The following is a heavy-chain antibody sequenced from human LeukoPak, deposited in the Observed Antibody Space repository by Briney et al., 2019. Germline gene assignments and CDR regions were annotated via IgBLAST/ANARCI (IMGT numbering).Heavy chain of an antibody. J-gene: IGHJ4*02. V-gene: IGHV1-3*01. Sequence: GASVKVSCKASGYAFTSYAMHWVRQAPGQRLEWRGWINAGNGNTKYSQKFQGRVTITRDTSASTAYMELSSLRSEDTAVYYCARGVGYGDYVGVFDYWGQGTLVTVSS. CDR3: ARGVGYGDYVGVFDY. CDR1: GYAFTSYA. D-gene: IGHD4-17*01. CDR2: INAGNGNT.